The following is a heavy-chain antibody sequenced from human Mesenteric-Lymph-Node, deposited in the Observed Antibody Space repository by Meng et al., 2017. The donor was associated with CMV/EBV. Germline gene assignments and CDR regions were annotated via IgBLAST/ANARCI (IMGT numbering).Heavy chain of an antibody. CDR3: ARDQARTTGTTFYYGMDV. J-gene: IGHJ6*02. CDR1: GFTFSSYA. CDR2: ISYDGSNK. D-gene: IGHD1-1*01. V-gene: IGHV3-30-3*01. Sequence: GESLKISCAASGFTFSSYAMHWVRQAPGKGLEWVAVISYDGSNKYYADSVKGRFTISRDNSKNTLYLQMNSLRAEDTAVYYCARDQARTTGTTFYYGMDVWGQGTTVTVSS.